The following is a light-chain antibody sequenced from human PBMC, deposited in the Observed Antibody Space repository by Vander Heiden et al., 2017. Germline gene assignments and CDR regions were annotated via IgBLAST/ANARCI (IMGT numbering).Light chain of an antibody. CDR1: QSFLSSSNKKNY. V-gene: IGKV4-1*01. CDR3: QQYDSSPYT. CDR2: WAS. Sequence: DVVMIQSPDSLAVSRRERATINGKSSQSFLSSSNKKNYLAWYQQKPGQPPRLLIYWASARQSGVPDRFSGSGSGTDFTLTINSLQAEDVAVYYCQQYDSSPYTFGQGTKLEIK. J-gene: IGKJ2*01.